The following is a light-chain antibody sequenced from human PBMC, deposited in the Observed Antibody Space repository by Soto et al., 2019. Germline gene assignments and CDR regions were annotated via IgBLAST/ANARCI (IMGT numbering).Light chain of an antibody. CDR3: QQSYSTRLT. V-gene: IGKV1-39*01. CDR2: AAS. CDR1: QIISSD. Sequence: DIQMTQSPSSLSASVGDRVTITCRASQIISSDLNWYQQKRGKAPKLLIYAASSLQSGVPSRFSGSGSGTDFTLTISSLQPEDFEAYYCQQSYSTRLTFGGGTAVEIK. J-gene: IGKJ4*01.